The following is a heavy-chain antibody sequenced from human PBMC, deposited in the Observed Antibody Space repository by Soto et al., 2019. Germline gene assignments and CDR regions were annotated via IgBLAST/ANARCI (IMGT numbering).Heavy chain of an antibody. CDR2: IWYDGSNK. Sequence: GGSLRLSCAASGFTFSSYGMHWFRQAPGKGLEWVAVIWYDGSNKYYADSVKGRFTISRDNSKNTLYLQMNSLRAEDTAVYYCARDLGDDYSNYPSYYYYGMDVWGQGTTVTVSS. J-gene: IGHJ6*02. D-gene: IGHD4-4*01. CDR3: ARDLGDDYSNYPSYYYYGMDV. CDR1: GFTFSSYG. V-gene: IGHV3-33*01.